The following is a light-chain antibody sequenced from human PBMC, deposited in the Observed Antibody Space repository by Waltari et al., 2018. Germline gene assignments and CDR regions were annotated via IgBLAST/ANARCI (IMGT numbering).Light chain of an antibody. CDR2: KAS. Sequence: DIQMTQSPSTLSASVGDRVTITCRTSQTINRWLAWDQQKPGKAPKLFIYKASILESGVPPRFSGSGSGTEFTLTISSLQPDDFATYYCQHRGFGLGTKLQIK. CDR3: QHRG. J-gene: IGKJ2*01. CDR1: QTINRW. V-gene: IGKV1-5*03.